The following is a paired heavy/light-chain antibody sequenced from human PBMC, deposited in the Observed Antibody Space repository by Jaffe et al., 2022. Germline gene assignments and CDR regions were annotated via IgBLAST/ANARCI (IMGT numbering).Light chain of an antibody. CDR2: GTS. J-gene: IGKJ1*01. V-gene: IGKV1-39*01. Sequence: DIQMTQSPSSLSASVGDRVTITCRASQSVGNYLNWYQQKPGKAPEVLIYGTSSLQSGVPSRFSGSGSGTDFTLTISSLQPEDFATYYCQQSYNTPRTFGQGTQVEIK. CDR1: QSVGNY. CDR3: QQSYNTPRT.
Heavy chain of an antibody. CDR1: GGSISSGFYY. CDR3: VRGRIREKTTWLNWYDP. J-gene: IGHJ5*02. Sequence: QVQLQESGPGLVKPSQTLSLTCTVSGGSISSGFYYWSWIRQPAGKGLEWIGRIYTSGTTEYNPSLNSRVTISVDTSKNQFSLKLTSVTAADTAVYYCVRGRIREKTTWLNWYDPWGQGTLVTVSS. CDR2: IYTSGTT. D-gene: IGHD3-3*02. V-gene: IGHV4-61*02.